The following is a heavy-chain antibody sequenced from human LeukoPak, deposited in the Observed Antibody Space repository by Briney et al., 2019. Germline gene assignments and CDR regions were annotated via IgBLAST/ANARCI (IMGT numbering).Heavy chain of an antibody. CDR2: ISSSGSTI. V-gene: IGHV3-48*03. D-gene: IGHD3-22*01. CDR1: GFTFSSYE. CDR3: ARDGSGCSGYFDY. Sequence: PGGSLRLSCAASGFTFSSYEMNWVRQAPGKGLEWVSYISSSGSTIYYGDSVKGRFTISRDSAKNSLYLQMNSLRAEDTAVYYCARDGSGCSGYFDYWGQGTLVTVSP. J-gene: IGHJ4*02.